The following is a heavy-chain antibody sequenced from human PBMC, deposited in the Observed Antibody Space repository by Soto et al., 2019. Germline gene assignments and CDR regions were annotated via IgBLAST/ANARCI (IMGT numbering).Heavy chain of an antibody. V-gene: IGHV4-39*01. J-gene: IGHJ5*02. Sequence: SETLPLTCNVSGGSISSGRSYWAWFRQPPGKELEWIANIFYAGNTYYNPSLKSRVTVSVDTSKNQFSLKLDSVTAADTAVYYCARQAAAPGIDLWFDPWGQGTLVTVSS. CDR1: GGSISSGRSY. D-gene: IGHD6-13*01. CDR2: IFYAGNT. CDR3: ARQAAAPGIDLWFDP.